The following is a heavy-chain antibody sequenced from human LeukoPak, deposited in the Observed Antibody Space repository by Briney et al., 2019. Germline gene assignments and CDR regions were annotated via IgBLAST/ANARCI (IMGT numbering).Heavy chain of an antibody. CDR1: DGSISSRGYY. Sequence: SETLALTCTFSDGSISSRGYYWNWLRQRPGKGLEWIGHIYYSGNTYYNPTLQSRLSISVDTSNNQFSLKVTSLTVADTAVYYCARGGRAFDIWGQGTMVIVSS. V-gene: IGHV4-31*03. CDR2: IYYSGNT. J-gene: IGHJ3*02. CDR3: ARGGRAFDI.